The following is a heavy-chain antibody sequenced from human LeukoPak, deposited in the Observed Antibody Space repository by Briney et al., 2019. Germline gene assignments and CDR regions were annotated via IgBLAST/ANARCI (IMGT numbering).Heavy chain of an antibody. CDR2: ISGSGGST. CDR3: AKESPSFDY. CDR1: GFTFSTYA. V-gene: IGHV3-23*01. J-gene: IGHJ4*02. Sequence: GGSLRLSCAASGFTFSTYATSWVRQAPGKGLEWVSVISGSGGSTYYADSVKGRFTISRDNSKNTLYLQMNSLRPGDTAVYYCAKESPSFDYWGQGTLVTVSS.